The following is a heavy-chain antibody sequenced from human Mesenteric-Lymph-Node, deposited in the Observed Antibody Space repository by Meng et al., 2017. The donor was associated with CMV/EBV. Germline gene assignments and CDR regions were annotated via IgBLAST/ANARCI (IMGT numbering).Heavy chain of an antibody. Sequence: GSLRLSCAVYGGSFSGYQWSWIRQPPGKGLEWIGTIYYSGSTYYNPSLKSRVTISVDTSKNQFSLKLSSVTAADTAVYYCARVMRDVVVVPAAYSRGRYYFDYWGQGTLVTVSS. CDR3: ARVMRDVVVVPAAYSRGRYYFDY. D-gene: IGHD2-2*01. CDR1: GGSFSGYQ. J-gene: IGHJ4*02. CDR2: IYYSGST. V-gene: IGHV4-34*01.